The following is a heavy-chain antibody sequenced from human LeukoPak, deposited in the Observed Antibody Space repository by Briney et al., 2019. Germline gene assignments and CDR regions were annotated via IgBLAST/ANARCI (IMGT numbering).Heavy chain of an antibody. Sequence: GGSLRLSCTASGFTFGDYAMSWVRQAPGKGLEWVGFIRGKAYGGTTEYAASVKGRFTISRDDSKSIAYLQMNSLKTEDTAVYYCTRDTVGATLSPNFDYWGQGTLVTVSS. D-gene: IGHD1-26*01. CDR3: TRDTVGATLSPNFDY. CDR2: IRGKAYGGTT. CDR1: GFTFGDYA. J-gene: IGHJ4*02. V-gene: IGHV3-49*04.